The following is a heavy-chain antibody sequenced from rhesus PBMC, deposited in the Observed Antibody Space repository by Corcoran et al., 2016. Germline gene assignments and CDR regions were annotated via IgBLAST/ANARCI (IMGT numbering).Heavy chain of an antibody. J-gene: IGHJ4*01. CDR1: GGSISSSY. CDR2: IYGSGSST. Sequence: QLQLQESGPGLVKPSETLSVTCAVSGGSISSSYWSWIRQAPWKGLEWIGYIYGSGSSTNYNPSLKRRVTLSVYTSKNQLSLKLSSVTTADTAVYYCARDGTYSSWSLDYWGQGVLVTVSS. D-gene: IGHD6-13*01. V-gene: IGHV4-169*02. CDR3: ARDGTYSSWSLDY.